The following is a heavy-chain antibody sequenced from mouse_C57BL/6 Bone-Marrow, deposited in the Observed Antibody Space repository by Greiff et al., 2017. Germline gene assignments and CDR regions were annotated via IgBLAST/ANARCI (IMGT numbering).Heavy chain of an antibody. Sequence: QVQLQQPGAELVKPGASVKLSCKASGYTFTSYWMQWVKQRPGQGLEWIGETDPSDSYTNYNQKYKGKATLTVDTSSSTAYMQLSSLTSDDSAVYYCAREGYYVYYYAMDYWGQGTSVTVSS. V-gene: IGHV1-50*01. J-gene: IGHJ4*01. D-gene: IGHD2-3*01. CDR3: AREGYYVYYYAMDY. CDR1: GYTFTSYW. CDR2: TDPSDSYT.